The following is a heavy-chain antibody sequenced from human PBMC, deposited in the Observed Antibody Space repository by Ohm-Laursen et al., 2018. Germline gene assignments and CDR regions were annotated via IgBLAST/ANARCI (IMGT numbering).Heavy chain of an antibody. CDR1: GFTFSTHY. D-gene: IGHD1-26*01. Sequence: SLRLSCAASGFTFSTHYMTWVRQAPGKGPEWVAKIDPDGSGKYYVDSVKGRFTISRDNAKNSLYLQMNSLRAEDTAVFYCAREVWWSLDYWGRGTLVTVSS. J-gene: IGHJ4*02. CDR3: AREVWWSLDY. V-gene: IGHV3-7*01. CDR2: IDPDGSGK.